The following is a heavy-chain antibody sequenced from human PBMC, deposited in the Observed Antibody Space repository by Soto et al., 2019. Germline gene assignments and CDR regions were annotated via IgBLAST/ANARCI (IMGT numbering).Heavy chain of an antibody. CDR2: IYYSGST. CDR1: GGSISSYY. D-gene: IGHD6-13*01. J-gene: IGHJ6*02. V-gene: IGHV4-59*01. Sequence: PSETLSLTCTVSGGSISSYYWSWIRQPPGKGLEWIGYIYYSGSTNYNPSLKSRVTISVDTSKNQFSLKLSSVTAADTAVYYCARDRASSWYSELLSATKNFYRMDVWGQGTTVTVSS. CDR3: ARDRASSWYSELLSATKNFYRMDV.